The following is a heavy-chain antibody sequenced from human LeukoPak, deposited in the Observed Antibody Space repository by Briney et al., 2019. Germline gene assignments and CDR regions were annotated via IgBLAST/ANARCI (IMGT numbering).Heavy chain of an antibody. CDR2: IYSDNT. Sequence: GGSLRLSCTVSGFTVSSNSMSWVRQAPGKGLEWVSFIYSDNTHYSDSVKGRFTISRDNSKNTLYLQMNSLRAEDTAVYYCANRGGRGREYFQHWGQGTLVTVSS. D-gene: IGHD3-16*01. CDR3: ANRGGRGREYFQH. V-gene: IGHV3-53*01. CDR1: GFTVSSNS. J-gene: IGHJ1*01.